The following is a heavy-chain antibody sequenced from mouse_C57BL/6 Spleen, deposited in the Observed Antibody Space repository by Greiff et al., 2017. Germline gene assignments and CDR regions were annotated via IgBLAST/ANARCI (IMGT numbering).Heavy chain of an antibody. CDR2: INPSNGGT. J-gene: IGHJ1*03. V-gene: IGHV1-53*01. CDR3: AREGVYYYGGSYNWDFDV. D-gene: IGHD1-1*01. CDR1: GYTFTSYW. Sequence: VQLQQSGTELVKPGASVKLSCKASGYTFTSYWMHWVKQRPGQGLEWIGNINPSNGGTNYNEKFKSKATLTVDKSSSTAYMQLSSLTSEDSAVSYCAREGVYYYGGSYNWDFDVWGTGTTVTVSS.